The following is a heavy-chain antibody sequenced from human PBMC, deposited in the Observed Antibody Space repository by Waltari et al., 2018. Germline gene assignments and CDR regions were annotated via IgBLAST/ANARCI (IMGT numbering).Heavy chain of an antibody. CDR2: VSPTGGAT. V-gene: IGHV3-23*01. CDR3: AKDPCCETGTANYGMDV. D-gene: IGHD1-7*01. J-gene: IGHJ6*02. Sequence: EVQLLGSGGGLVQPGGSLRLSCVASGFTFDSYAMSWVRQAPGEGLVWVSAVSPTGGATSYVDSVKGRFTISRDNSKNTLYLEMNNLRAEDTAVYYCAKDPCCETGTANYGMDVWGQGTTVTVSS. CDR1: GFTFDSYA.